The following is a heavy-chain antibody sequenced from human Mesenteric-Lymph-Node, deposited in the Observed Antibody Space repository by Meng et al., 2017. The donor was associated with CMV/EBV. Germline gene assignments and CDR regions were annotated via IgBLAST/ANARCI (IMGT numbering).Heavy chain of an antibody. CDR3: TGDSVSNPNLDY. CDR2: IYRGDNT. V-gene: IGHV3-66*01. D-gene: IGHD3-10*01. CDR1: GFNVRDKY. J-gene: IGHJ4*02. Sequence: ALLGESGARLGQPWVSLRLYCAASGFNVRDKYLSLVRQAPGKGLEWVCIIYRGDNTYYIDSVKDRFTVSRDNSKNTMYLQMNSLRVEDTAVYYCTGDSVSNPNLDYWGQGTLVTVSS.